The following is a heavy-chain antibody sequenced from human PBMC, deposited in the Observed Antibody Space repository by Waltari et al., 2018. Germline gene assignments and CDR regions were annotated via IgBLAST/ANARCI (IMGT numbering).Heavy chain of an antibody. Sequence: EVQLLESGGDLVQPGGSLRLSCAASGFTFSSYAMTWVRQAPGKGLEWFSATNDIGSDKYYTNSVKGRFAIARDNAKNTLYLQMNSLRAEDTAIYYCAKEAHSSWPDWGQGTLVTVSS. CDR3: AKEAHSSWPD. D-gene: IGHD6-13*01. CDR2: TNDIGSDK. J-gene: IGHJ4*02. V-gene: IGHV3-23*01. CDR1: GFTFSSYA.